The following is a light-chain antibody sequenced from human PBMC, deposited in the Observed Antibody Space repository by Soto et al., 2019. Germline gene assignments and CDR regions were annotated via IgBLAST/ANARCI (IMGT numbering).Light chain of an antibody. CDR3: ATWDDSLRGRV. Sequence: QSVLTQPPSASGTPGQRVTISCSGSSSNIGTNYVYWYQQVPGTAPKLLIYSNNQRPSGVPDRFSGSKSGTSASLAIRGLRSEDEADYYCATWDDSLRGRVFGGGTKLNVL. CDR2: SNN. J-gene: IGLJ3*02. CDR1: SSNIGTNY. V-gene: IGLV1-47*02.